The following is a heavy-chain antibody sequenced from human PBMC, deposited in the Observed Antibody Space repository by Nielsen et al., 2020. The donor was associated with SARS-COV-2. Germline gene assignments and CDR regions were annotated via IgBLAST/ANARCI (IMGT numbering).Heavy chain of an antibody. CDR2: IYYSGST. Sequence: SETLSLTCTVSGGSISSYYWSWIRQPPGKGLEWIGYIYYSGSTNYNPSLKSRVTISVDTSKNQFSLKLSSVTAADMAVYYCARGRPYCSGGSCYRRYFDYWGQGTLVTVSS. CDR1: GGSISSYY. J-gene: IGHJ4*02. CDR3: ARGRPYCSGGSCYRRYFDY. D-gene: IGHD2-15*01. V-gene: IGHV4-59*13.